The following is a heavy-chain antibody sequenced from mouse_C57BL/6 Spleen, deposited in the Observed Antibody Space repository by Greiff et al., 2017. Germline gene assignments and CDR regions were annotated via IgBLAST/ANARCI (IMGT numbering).Heavy chain of an antibody. CDR1: GYSFTGYY. CDR2: INPSTGGT. CDR3: ARDFDYDGAWFAY. V-gene: IGHV1-42*01. J-gene: IGHJ3*01. Sequence: EVQLQQSGPELVKPGASVKISCKASGYSFTGYYMNWVKQSPEKSLEWIGEINPSTGGTTYNQKFKAKATLTVDKSSSTAYMQLKSLTSEDSAVYYCARDFDYDGAWFAYWGQGTLVTVSA. D-gene: IGHD2-4*01.